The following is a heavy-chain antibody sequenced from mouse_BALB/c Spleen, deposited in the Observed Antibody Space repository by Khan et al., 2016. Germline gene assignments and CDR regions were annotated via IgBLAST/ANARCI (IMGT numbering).Heavy chain of an antibody. V-gene: IGHV14-4*02. D-gene: IGHD2-1*01. CDR2: IDPESGDT. Sequence: VQLQQSGAELVRSGASVKLSCTASAFNIKDYYIHWVKQRPEQGLEWIGWIDPESGDTEYGPKFQGRATVTADKSSNTAYLQLSSLKSEDSAVYYCNAIYYCIYIYFDSWCQGTTLPVSS. J-gene: IGHJ2*01. CDR3: NAIYYCIYIYFDS. CDR1: AFNIKDYY.